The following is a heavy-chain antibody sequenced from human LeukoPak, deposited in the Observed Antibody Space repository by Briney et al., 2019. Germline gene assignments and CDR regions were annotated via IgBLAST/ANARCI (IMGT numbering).Heavy chain of an antibody. D-gene: IGHD1-20*01. CDR3: AKKMSITAASQVDY. CDR1: GFTFSNYA. J-gene: IGHJ4*02. V-gene: IGHV3-23*01. CDR2: ISNSGDAT. Sequence: GGSLRLSCAASGFTFSNYAMSWVRQAPGKGLEWVSTISNSGDATYYADSVKGRFTISRDNSKNTLYLQMNSLRAEDTAVYYCAKKMSITAASQVDYWGQGTLVTVSS.